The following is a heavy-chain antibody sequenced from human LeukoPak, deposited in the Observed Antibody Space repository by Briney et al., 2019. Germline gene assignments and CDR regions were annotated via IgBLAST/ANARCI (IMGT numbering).Heavy chain of an antibody. CDR3: GHSGSSRTGYYFDY. CDR1: GGSISSGSYY. Sequence: SETLSLTCTVSGGSISSGSYYWSWIRQPAGKGLEWIWYIYHSGSTYYNPSLKSRVTISVDRSKNQFSLKLSSVTAADTAVYYCGHSGSSRTGYYFDYWGQGTLVTVSS. V-gene: IGHV4-30-2*01. D-gene: IGHD1-26*01. CDR2: IYHSGST. J-gene: IGHJ4*02.